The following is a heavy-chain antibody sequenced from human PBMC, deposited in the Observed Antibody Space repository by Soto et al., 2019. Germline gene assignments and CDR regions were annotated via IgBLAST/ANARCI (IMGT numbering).Heavy chain of an antibody. CDR1: GFTFSSYA. D-gene: IGHD6-19*01. CDR2: ISGSGGST. Sequence: EVQLLESGGGLVQPGGSLRLSCAASGFTFSSYAMSWVRQAPGKGLEWVSAISGSGGSTYYADSVKDRFTISRDNSKNTLYLQMNSLRAEDTAVYYCAKCKALVIAVAPVDYWGQGTLVTVSS. V-gene: IGHV3-23*01. CDR3: AKCKALVIAVAPVDY. J-gene: IGHJ4*02.